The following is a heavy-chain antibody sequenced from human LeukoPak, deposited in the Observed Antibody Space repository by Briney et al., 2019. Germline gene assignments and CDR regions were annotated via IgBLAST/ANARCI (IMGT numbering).Heavy chain of an antibody. Sequence: PGGSLRLSCAVSGFTVSTNYMSWVHQAPGKGLEWVSVMYSGGSTYYADSVKGRFTISRHNSKNTLYLEINSLRPDDTAVYYCARGGGDYNPFDYWGQGTLVTVSS. J-gene: IGHJ4*02. CDR1: GFTVSTNY. CDR2: MYSGGST. V-gene: IGHV3-53*04. CDR3: ARGGGDYNPFDY. D-gene: IGHD4-17*01.